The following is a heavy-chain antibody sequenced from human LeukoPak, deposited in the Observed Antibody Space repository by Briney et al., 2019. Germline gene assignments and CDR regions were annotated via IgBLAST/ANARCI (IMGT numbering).Heavy chain of an antibody. CDR3: ARASGDDYYFDY. V-gene: IGHV3-30-3*01. CDR1: GFPYCSFH. J-gene: IGHJ4*02. CDR2: ISYDGSNK. D-gene: IGHD3-10*01. Sequence: GGPLRLSCAASGFPYCSFHELGAAPPRGKGLEGGAVISYDGSNKHYAHSVKGRFTIHGDNSKNTLYLQMNSLRAEDTAVYYCARASGDDYYFDYWGQGTLVTVSS.